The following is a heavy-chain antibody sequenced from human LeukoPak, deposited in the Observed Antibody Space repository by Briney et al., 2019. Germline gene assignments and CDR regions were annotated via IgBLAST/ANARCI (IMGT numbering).Heavy chain of an antibody. CDR3: ARDVGFIVGATPGAFDI. CDR2: IYSGGNT. V-gene: IGHV3-66*01. J-gene: IGHJ3*02. D-gene: IGHD1-26*01. CDR1: GFTVSSNY. Sequence: GGSLRLSCAASGFTVSSNYMTWVRQAPGKGLEWVSVIYSGGNTYYADSVKGRFTISRDNTKNTVYLQMNSLRADDTALYYCARDVGFIVGATPGAFDIWGQGTMVTVSS.